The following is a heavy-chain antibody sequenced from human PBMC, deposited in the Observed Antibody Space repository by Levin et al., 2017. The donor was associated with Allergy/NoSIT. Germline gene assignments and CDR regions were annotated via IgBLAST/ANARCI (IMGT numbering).Heavy chain of an antibody. D-gene: IGHD6-13*01. CDR2: ISWNGGSV. V-gene: IGHV3-9*01. CDR3: AKDMAAAEYWYFDL. CDR1: GFTFDDFA. J-gene: IGHJ2*01. Sequence: SLKISCAASGFTFDDFAMHWVRQAPGKGLEWVSGISWNGGSVAYADSVKGRFTISRDNAKNSLYLHMNSLRAEDTALYYCAKDMAAAEYWYFDLWGRGTLVTVSS.